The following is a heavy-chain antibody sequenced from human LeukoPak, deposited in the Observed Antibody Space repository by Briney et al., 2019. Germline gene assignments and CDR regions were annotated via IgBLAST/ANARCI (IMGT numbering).Heavy chain of an antibody. CDR3: ASSTNYDYVWGSYRYSFDY. V-gene: IGHV5-51*01. J-gene: IGHJ4*02. Sequence: GESLKISCKGSGYSFTSYWIGWVRQMPGKGLEWMGIIYPGDSDTRYSPSFQGQVTISADKSISTAYLQWSSLKASDTAMYYCASSTNYDYVWGSYRYSFDYWGQGTLVTVSS. D-gene: IGHD3-16*02. CDR2: IYPGDSDT. CDR1: GYSFTSYW.